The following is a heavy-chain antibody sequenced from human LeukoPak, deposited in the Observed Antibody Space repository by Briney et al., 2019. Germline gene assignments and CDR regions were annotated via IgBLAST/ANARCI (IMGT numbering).Heavy chain of an antibody. J-gene: IGHJ5*02. V-gene: IGHV4-30-4*08. CDR1: GGSISSGDYY. CDR2: IYYSGST. Sequence: SQTLYLTCTVSGGSISSGDYYWSWIRQPPGKGLEWIGYIYYSGSTYYNPSLKSRVTISVDTSKNQFSLKLSSVTAADTAVYYCARDHGADSSGYYYPTKYNWFDPWGQGTLVTVSS. CDR3: ARDHGADSSGYYYPTKYNWFDP. D-gene: IGHD3-22*01.